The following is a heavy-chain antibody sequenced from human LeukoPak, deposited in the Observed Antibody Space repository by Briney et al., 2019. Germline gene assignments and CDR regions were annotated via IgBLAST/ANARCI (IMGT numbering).Heavy chain of an antibody. CDR3: ARHLDYGDHQGAFDI. J-gene: IGHJ3*02. CDR1: GGSIRSYY. Sequence: SETLSLTCTVSGGSIRSYYWSWIRQPPGKGLEWIGYIYYSGSTNHNPSLKSRVTISVDTSKNQFSLKLSSVTAADTAVYFCARHLDYGDHQGAFDIWGQGTMVTVSS. D-gene: IGHD4-17*01. CDR2: IYYSGST. V-gene: IGHV4-59*01.